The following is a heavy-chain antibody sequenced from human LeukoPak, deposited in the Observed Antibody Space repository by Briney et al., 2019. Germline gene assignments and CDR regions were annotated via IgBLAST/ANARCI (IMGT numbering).Heavy chain of an antibody. CDR3: ASCPLAGKIQCYYGMDV. CDR2: IIPIFGTA. CDR1: GGTFSSYA. J-gene: IGHJ6*02. Sequence: SVKVSCKASGGTFSSYAISWVRQAPGQGLEWMGGIIPIFGTANYAQKFQGRVTITADESTSTAYMELSSLRSEDTAVYYCASCPLAGKIQCYYGMDVWGQGTTVTVSS. V-gene: IGHV1-69*01. D-gene: IGHD5-18*01.